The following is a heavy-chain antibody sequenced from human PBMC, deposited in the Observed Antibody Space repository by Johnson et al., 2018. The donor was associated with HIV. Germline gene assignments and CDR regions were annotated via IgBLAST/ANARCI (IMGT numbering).Heavy chain of an antibody. CDR1: GFPFSSYA. V-gene: IGHV3-30-3*01. CDR2: ISYDGSNK. D-gene: IGHD6-6*01. J-gene: IGHJ3*02. CDR3: ARRGDSSSGGAFDI. Sequence: QVQLVESGGGLVKPGGSLRLSCAASGFPFSSYAMHWVRQAPGKGLEWVAVISYDGSNKYYADSVKGRFTISRDNSKNTLYLQMNSLRAEDTAVYYCARRGDSSSGGAFDIWGQGTMVTGSS.